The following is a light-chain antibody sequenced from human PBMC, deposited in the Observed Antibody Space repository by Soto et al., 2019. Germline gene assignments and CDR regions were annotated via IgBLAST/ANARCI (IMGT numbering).Light chain of an antibody. J-gene: IGLJ1*01. Sequence: SYELAQPPSVSVSPGQTASITCSGDKLGDKYACWYQQKPGQAPLLVIYKDTERPSGIPERFSASSSGTTVMLTISGVQAEDEGDYYCLSADSSRLYVFGTGTKVTVL. V-gene: IGLV3-25*02. CDR2: KDT. CDR3: LSADSSRLYV. CDR1: KLGDKY.